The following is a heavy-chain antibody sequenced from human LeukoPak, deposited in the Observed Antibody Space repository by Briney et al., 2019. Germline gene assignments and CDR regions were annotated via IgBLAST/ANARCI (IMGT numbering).Heavy chain of an antibody. CDR2: INHSGST. J-gene: IGHJ6*03. V-gene: IGHV4-34*01. CDR1: GGSFSGYY. D-gene: IGHD4-23*01. CDR3: ARSYGGKMRYYYYYMDV. Sequence: SETLALTCAVYGGSFSGYYWSWIRQPPGKGLEWIGEINHSGSTNYNPSLKSRVTISVDTSKNQFSLKLSSVTAADTAVYYCARSYGGKMRYYYYYMDVWGKGTTVTVSS.